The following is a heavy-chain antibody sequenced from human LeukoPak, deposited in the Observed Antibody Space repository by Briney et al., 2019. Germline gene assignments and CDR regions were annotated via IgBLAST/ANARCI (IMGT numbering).Heavy chain of an antibody. CDR3: ARRPYYYDSSGSRGWYFDY. CDR1: GGSISSYY. CDR2: IYYSGST. V-gene: IGHV4-59*01. D-gene: IGHD3-22*01. Sequence: SETLSLTCTVSGGSISSYYWSWIRQPPGKGLEWIGYIYYSGSTNYNPSLKSRVTISVDTSKNLFSLKLSSVTAADTAVYYCARRPYYYDSSGSRGWYFDYWGQGTLVTVSS. J-gene: IGHJ4*02.